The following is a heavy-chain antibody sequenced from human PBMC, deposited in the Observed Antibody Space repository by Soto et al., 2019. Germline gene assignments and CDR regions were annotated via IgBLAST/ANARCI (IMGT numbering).Heavy chain of an antibody. J-gene: IGHJ4*02. D-gene: IGHD2-15*01. CDR1: GYRFTNYG. Sequence: GASVKVSCKASGYRFTNYGISWGRQAPGEGLEWVGWINTSNDNKLYAQKLQGRLTLTTDTSTSTAYMDLTTLRSDDTAVYFCARDPGAASFDFWAQGTLVTVSS. V-gene: IGHV1-18*01. CDR2: INTSNDNK. CDR3: ARDPGAASFDF.